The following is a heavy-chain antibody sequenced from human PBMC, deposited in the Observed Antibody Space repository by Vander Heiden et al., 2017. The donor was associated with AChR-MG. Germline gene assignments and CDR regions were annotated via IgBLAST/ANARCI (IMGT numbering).Heavy chain of an antibody. D-gene: IGHD3-9*01. Sequence: QVQLVESGGGVVQPGRSLRLSCAASGFPFSSYGMHWVRQAPGKGLEWVAVIWYDGSNKYYADSVKGRFTISRDNSKNTLYLQMNSLRAEDTAVYYCARDRDDILTGYSYYFDYWGQGTLVTVSS. CDR2: IWYDGSNK. CDR3: ARDRDDILTGYSYYFDY. V-gene: IGHV3-33*01. CDR1: GFPFSSYG. J-gene: IGHJ4*02.